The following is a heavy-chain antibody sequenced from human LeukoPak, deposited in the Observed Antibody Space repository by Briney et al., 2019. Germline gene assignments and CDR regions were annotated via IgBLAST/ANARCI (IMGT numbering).Heavy chain of an antibody. CDR2: ISSSSSYI. Sequence: GGSLRLSCAASGFTFSSYSMNWVRQAPGKGLEWVSSISSSSSYIYYADSVKGRFTISRDNAKNSLYLQMNSLRAEDTALYYCAKDTSYGSGWYHVDYWGQGTLVTVSS. J-gene: IGHJ4*02. D-gene: IGHD6-19*01. V-gene: IGHV3-21*04. CDR1: GFTFSSYS. CDR3: AKDTSYGSGWYHVDY.